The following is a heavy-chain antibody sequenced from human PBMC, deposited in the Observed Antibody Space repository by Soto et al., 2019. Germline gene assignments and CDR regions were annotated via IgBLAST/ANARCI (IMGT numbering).Heavy chain of an antibody. Sequence: SETLSLTCAVSGGSISSGGYSWSWIRQPPGKGLEWIGYMYHSGSTYYNPSLKSRVTISIDRSKNQFSLKLSSVTAADTAVYYCARRADIVVVPAAHWDDAFDIWGQGTMVT. CDR3: ARRADIVVVPAAHWDDAFDI. CDR2: MYHSGST. V-gene: IGHV4-30-2*01. D-gene: IGHD2-2*01. CDR1: GGSISSGGYS. J-gene: IGHJ3*02.